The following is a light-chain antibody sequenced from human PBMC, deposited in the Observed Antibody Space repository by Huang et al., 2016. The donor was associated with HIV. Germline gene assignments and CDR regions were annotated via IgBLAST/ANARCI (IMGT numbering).Light chain of an antibody. J-gene: IGKJ4*01. CDR1: QSVNSD. V-gene: IGKV3-15*01. CDR3: QQYNDWPPLT. Sequence: EIEMTQSPATLSVSPGERATLSCRASQSVNSDLAWYQQTPGQAPRLLIYGASTRATGIPAKFNATGSGTEFSLSISNLQSEDFAIYYCQQYNDWPPLTFGGGTKVEI. CDR2: GAS.